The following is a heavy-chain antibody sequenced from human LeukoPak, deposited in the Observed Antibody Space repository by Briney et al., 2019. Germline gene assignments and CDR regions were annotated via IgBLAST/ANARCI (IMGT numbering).Heavy chain of an antibody. CDR1: GFTFTNYW. D-gene: IGHD6-19*01. J-gene: IGHJ5*02. V-gene: IGHV3-74*01. CDR2: INSDGIST. CDR3: ASSSGWYYHWFDP. Sequence: PGGSLRLSCAASGFTFTNYWMHWVRQAPGKGLVWVSRINSDGISTTYADSVKGRFTISRDNAKNTLYLQMNSLRAEDTAVYYCASSSGWYYHWFDPWGQGTLVTVSS.